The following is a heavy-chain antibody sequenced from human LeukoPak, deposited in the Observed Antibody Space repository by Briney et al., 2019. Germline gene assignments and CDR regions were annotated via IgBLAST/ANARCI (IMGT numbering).Heavy chain of an antibody. CDR3: ARAVDILTGYEWYFDY. CDR2: INLSGGST. D-gene: IGHD3-9*01. V-gene: IGHV1-46*01. J-gene: IGHJ4*02. Sequence: ASVKVSCKASGYTFTSYYMHWVRQAPGQGLEWMGIINLSGGSTSYAQKFQGRVTMTRDTSTSTVYMELSSLRSEDTAVYYCARAVDILTGYEWYFDYWGQGTLVTVSS. CDR1: GYTFTSYY.